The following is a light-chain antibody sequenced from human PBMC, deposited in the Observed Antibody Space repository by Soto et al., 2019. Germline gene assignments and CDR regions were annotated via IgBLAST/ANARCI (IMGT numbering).Light chain of an antibody. Sequence: VVTRSPASLCLAPGEGATLSCRASKSVSNYLAWYQQKPGQAPRLLIYDASNRAAGFPARFSGSGSGTDFTLTISSLEPEDFAVYYCQQRSNWPITFGQGTRLEIK. CDR3: QQRSNWPIT. V-gene: IGKV3-11*01. J-gene: IGKJ5*01. CDR2: DAS. CDR1: KSVSNY.